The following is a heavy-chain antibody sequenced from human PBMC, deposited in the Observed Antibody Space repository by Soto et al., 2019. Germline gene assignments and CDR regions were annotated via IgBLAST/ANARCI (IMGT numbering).Heavy chain of an antibody. V-gene: IGHV1-69*17. CDR1: GGTSRSLS. Sequence: QVQLVQSGAEVKKPGSSVKVSCKASGGTSRSLSITWVRQAPEQGLEWMGGITPLFGIPNYPQKFQGRLTITADKSTGKDYLELSSLRSEDTAVYYCARDTHSAGGWFDTWGRGTLVTVSS. CDR3: ARDTHSAGGWFDT. CDR2: ITPLFGIP. J-gene: IGHJ5*02. D-gene: IGHD2-15*01.